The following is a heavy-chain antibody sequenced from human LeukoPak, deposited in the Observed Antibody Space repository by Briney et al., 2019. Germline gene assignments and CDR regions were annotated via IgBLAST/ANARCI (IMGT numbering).Heavy chain of an antibody. V-gene: IGHV1-69*06. CDR1: GGTFSSYA. Sequence: SVKVSCKPSGGTFSSYAISWVRQAPGQGLEWVGGISPIFGTPNYAQKFQGRVTINADKSTSTAYMELSSLRSEDTAVYYCARESRGGYYGSGNSGLLHYYMDVWGKGTTVTISS. J-gene: IGHJ6*03. D-gene: IGHD3-10*01. CDR3: ARESRGGYYGSGNSGLLHYYMDV. CDR2: ISPIFGTP.